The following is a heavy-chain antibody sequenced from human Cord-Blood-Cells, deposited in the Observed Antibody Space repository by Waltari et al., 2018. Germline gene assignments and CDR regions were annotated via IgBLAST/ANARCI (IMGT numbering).Heavy chain of an antibody. J-gene: IGHJ3*02. D-gene: IGHD7-27*01. CDR1: GGSFSVYY. CDR2: INHSGST. V-gene: IGHV4-34*01. Sequence: QVQLQQWGAGLLKPSETLSHTCAVYGGSFSVYYWSWIRQPPGKGMEWIGEINHSGSTNYNPSLKSRVTISVDTSKNQFSLKLSSVTAADTAVYYCARGKTGDQAFDIWGQGTMVTVSS. CDR3: ARGKTGDQAFDI.